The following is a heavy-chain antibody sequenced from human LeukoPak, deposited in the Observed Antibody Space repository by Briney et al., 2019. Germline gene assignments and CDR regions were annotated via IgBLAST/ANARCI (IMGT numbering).Heavy chain of an antibody. D-gene: IGHD3-10*01. Sequence: GGSLRLSCAASGFTFSSYAMSWVRQAPGKGLEWVSATGGSSDFTYYAEYVKGRFTISRDNSKKTLYLQMNSLRAEDTAIYYCAKADRGWGVITKDWGQGTLVTVFS. V-gene: IGHV3-23*01. CDR2: TGGSSDFT. CDR3: AKADRGWGVITKD. CDR1: GFTFSSYA. J-gene: IGHJ4*02.